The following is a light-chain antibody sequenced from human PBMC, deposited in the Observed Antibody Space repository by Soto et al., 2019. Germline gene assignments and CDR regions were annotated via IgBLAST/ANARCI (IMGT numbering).Light chain of an antibody. J-gene: IGKJ1*01. V-gene: IGKV1-5*03. CDR3: QEYSSDPRT. CDR2: KAS. CDR1: QTISSW. Sequence: DIQMSQSPSALSASLWDRSTITFRASQTISSWLAWYQQKPGKAPKLLIYKASTLKSGVPSRFSGSGSGTEFTLTISSLQADDFATYYCQEYSSDPRTFGQGTKVDIK.